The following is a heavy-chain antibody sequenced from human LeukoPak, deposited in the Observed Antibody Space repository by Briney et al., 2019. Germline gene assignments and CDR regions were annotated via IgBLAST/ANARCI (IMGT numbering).Heavy chain of an antibody. Sequence: PGGSLRLSCAASGFTFSSYSMNWVRQATGKGLEWVSAIGTAGDTYYAGSVKGRFTISRENAKNSLYLQMNRLRAGDTAVYYCARVKDGGLGFDYWGQGTLVTVSS. J-gene: IGHJ4*02. CDR3: ARVKDGGLGFDY. CDR2: IGTAGDT. CDR1: GFTFSSYS. D-gene: IGHD4-23*01. V-gene: IGHV3-13*01.